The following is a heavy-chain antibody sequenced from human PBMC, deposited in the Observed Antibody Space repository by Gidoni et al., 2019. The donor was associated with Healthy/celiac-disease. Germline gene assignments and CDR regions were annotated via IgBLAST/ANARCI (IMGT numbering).Heavy chain of an antibody. CDR1: DFTFRSYA. CDR3: AKDRWELQDAFDI. D-gene: IGHD1-26*01. V-gene: IGHV3-23*01. Sequence: EVQLLESGGGLVQPGGSLRLSCAASDFTFRSYAMSWVRQAPGKGLEWVSAISGSGGSTYYADSVKGRFTISRDNSKNTLYLQMNSLRAEDTAVYYCAKDRWELQDAFDIWGQGTMVTVSS. CDR2: ISGSGGST. J-gene: IGHJ3*02.